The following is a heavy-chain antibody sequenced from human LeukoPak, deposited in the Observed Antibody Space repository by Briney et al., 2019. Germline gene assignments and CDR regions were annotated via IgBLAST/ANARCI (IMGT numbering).Heavy chain of an antibody. J-gene: IGHJ4*02. Sequence: SETLSLTCTVSGGSTTSYFWSWIRQPPGKGLEWIGYIYSSGSTTYNPSLKSRVTISVDTSTNQSFLKLTSVTAADTAVYYCARRAVAENYFDYWGQGTLVTDSS. D-gene: IGHD6-19*01. CDR3: ARRAVAENYFDY. CDR1: GGSTTSYF. V-gene: IGHV4-4*08. CDR2: IYSSGST.